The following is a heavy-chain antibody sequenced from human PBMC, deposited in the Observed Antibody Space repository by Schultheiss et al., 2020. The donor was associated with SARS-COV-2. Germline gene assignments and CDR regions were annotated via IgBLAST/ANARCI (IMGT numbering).Heavy chain of an antibody. V-gene: IGHV4-59*12. D-gene: IGHD3-3*01. CDR3: ASSTRYDFWSGSPYGMDV. CDR1: GASISSSY. J-gene: IGHJ6*02. Sequence: SQTLSLTCTVSGASISSSYWTWIRQPPGKGLEWIGEIYHSGSTYYNPSLKSRVTISVDTSKNQFSLKLSSVTAADTAVYYCASSTRYDFWSGSPYGMDVWGQGTTVTVSS. CDR2: IYHSGST.